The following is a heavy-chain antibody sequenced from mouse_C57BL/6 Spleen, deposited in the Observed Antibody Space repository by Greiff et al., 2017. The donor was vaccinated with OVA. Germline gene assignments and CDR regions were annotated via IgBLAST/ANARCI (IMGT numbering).Heavy chain of an antibody. CDR1: GYAFSSSW. CDR2: IYPGDGDT. CDR3: ARSVYSSYYFDY. D-gene: IGHD2-5*01. V-gene: IGHV1-82*01. Sequence: QVQLKESGPELVKPGASVKISCKASGYAFSSSWMNWVKQRPGKGLEWIGRIYPGDGDTNYNGKFKGKATLTADKSSSTAYMQLSSLTSVDSAVYFFARSVYSSYYFDYWGQGTTLTVSS. J-gene: IGHJ2*01.